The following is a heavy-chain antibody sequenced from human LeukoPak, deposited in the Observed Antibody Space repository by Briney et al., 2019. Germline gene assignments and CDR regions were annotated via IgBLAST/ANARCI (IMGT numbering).Heavy chain of an antibody. J-gene: IGHJ3*02. V-gene: IGHV4-4*07. CDR1: GGSISSYY. Sequence: SETLSLTCTVSGGSISSYYWSWIRQPAGKGLEWIGRIYTSGSTNYNPSLKSRVTMSVDTSKNQFSLKLSSVTAADTAVYCCARVGYYYDSSGYYGLGAFDIWGQGTMVTVSS. CDR3: ARVGYYYDSSGYYGLGAFDI. CDR2: IYTSGST. D-gene: IGHD3-22*01.